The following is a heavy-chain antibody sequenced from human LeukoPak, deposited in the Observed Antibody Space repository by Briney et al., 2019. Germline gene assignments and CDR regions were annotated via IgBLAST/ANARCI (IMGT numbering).Heavy chain of an antibody. D-gene: IGHD5/OR15-5a*01. V-gene: IGHV4-61*02. Sequence: SETLSLTCTVSAGSISSSSYYWSWIRQPAGKGLEWIGRISTSGSTNYNPSLKSRVTISVDKSRNQFSLKLSSVTAADTAVYYCARVALSSLYYFDNWGQGTLVTVSS. CDR3: ARVALSSLYYFDN. J-gene: IGHJ4*02. CDR2: ISTSGST. CDR1: AGSISSSSYY.